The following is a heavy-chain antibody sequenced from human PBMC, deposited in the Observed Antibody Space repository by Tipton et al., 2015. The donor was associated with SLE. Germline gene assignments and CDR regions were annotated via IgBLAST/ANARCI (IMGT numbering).Heavy chain of an antibody. CDR3: ARIRPGHGDPFDF. V-gene: IGHV4-59*01. CDR1: GGSMSIYK. CDR2: IYSSGST. J-gene: IGHJ4*02. Sequence: TLSLTCIVSGGSMSIYKWSWIRQTPGKGLEWIGFIYSSGSTMYNPSLKSRVTISVDTSKNQFSLTLTSVTAADTAVYYCARIRPGHGDPFDFWGQGILVTVSS. D-gene: IGHD3-3*01.